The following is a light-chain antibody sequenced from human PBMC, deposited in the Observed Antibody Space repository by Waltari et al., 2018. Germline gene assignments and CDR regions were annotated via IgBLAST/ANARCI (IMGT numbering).Light chain of an antibody. V-gene: IGKV1-12*01. CDR3: QQGSSFPPT. CDR1: QDNSSA. Sequence: EIQMTQSPSSVSASVGDRVTLTCRAGQDNSSALAWYQQIHGQAPNLLNYAVSSLQSGVPSRFSGSGSGTDFTLTISSLQPEDLATYYCQQGSSFPPTFGQGTKVEIK. J-gene: IGKJ1*01. CDR2: AVS.